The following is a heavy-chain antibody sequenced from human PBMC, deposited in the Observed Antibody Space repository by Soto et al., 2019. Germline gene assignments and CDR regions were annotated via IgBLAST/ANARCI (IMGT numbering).Heavy chain of an antibody. V-gene: IGHV3-33*01. CDR1: EFTFSNYG. Sequence: QVQLEESGGDVVQAGRSLRLSCEASEFTFSNYGMHWVRQAPGKGLEWVALIWYDGSKKDYADSVKGRFTISRDNSKNTVYLQMNSLRVEDTAVYYCSRQVNYFAHCGQGPLVTVSS. CDR3: SRQVNYFAH. CDR2: IWYDGSKK. J-gene: IGHJ4*02.